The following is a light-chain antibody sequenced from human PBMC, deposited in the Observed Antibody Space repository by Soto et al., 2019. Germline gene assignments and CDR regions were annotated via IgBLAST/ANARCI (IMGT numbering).Light chain of an antibody. Sequence: QAVVTQPASVSGAPGQRVTISCTGSSSNIGGGYDVHWYQQLPGTAPKLLIYGNSNRPSGVPDRFSGSKSGTSASLAITGLQAEDEADYYCQSYASSLTVVFGGGTKLTVL. CDR2: GNS. CDR3: QSYASSLTVV. J-gene: IGLJ2*01. V-gene: IGLV1-40*01. CDR1: SSNIGGGYD.